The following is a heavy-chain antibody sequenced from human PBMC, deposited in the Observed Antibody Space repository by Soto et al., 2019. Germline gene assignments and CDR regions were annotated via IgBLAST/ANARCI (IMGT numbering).Heavy chain of an antibody. CDR1: GGSFSGYY. Sequence: SETLSLTCAVYGGSFSGYYWSWIRQPPGKGLEWIGEINHSGSTNYNPSLKSRVTISVDTSKNQFSLKLSSVTAADTAVYYCARDLPYYDILTGYYHYYFDYWSQGTLVTVSS. CDR2: INHSGST. J-gene: IGHJ4*02. D-gene: IGHD3-9*01. V-gene: IGHV4-34*01. CDR3: ARDLPYYDILTGYYHYYFDY.